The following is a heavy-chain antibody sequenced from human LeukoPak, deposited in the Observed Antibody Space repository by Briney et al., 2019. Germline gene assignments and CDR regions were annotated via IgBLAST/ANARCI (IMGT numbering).Heavy chain of an antibody. CDR3: ARGGFTIFGVVIHAFDI. D-gene: IGHD3-3*01. CDR2: IIPIFGTA. V-gene: IGHV1-69*13. J-gene: IGHJ3*02. Sequence: SVKVSCEASGGTFSSYAISWVRQAPGQGLEWMGGIIPIFGTANYAQKFQGRVTITADESTSTAYMELSSLRSEDTAVYYCARGGFTIFGVVIHAFDIWGQGTMVTVSS. CDR1: GGTFSSYA.